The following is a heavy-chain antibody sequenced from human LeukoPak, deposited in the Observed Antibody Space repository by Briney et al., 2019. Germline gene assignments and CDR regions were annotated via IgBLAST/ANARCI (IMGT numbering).Heavy chain of an antibody. Sequence: PSETLSLTCTVSGGSITSSRYYWGWIRQPPGKGLEWIGSIYYSGSTNYNPSLKSRVTISVDTSKNQFSLKLSSVTAADTAVYYCARVNWYYFDYWGQGTLVTVSS. CDR3: ARVNWYYFDY. CDR2: IYYSGST. V-gene: IGHV4-39*07. J-gene: IGHJ4*02. D-gene: IGHD1-1*01. CDR1: GGSITSSRYY.